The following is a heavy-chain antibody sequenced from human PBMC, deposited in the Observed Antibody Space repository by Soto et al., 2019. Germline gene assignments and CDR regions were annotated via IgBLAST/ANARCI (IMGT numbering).Heavy chain of an antibody. CDR3: ARGATRIAVAQYFDY. J-gene: IGHJ4*02. CDR1: GGSISSYY. Sequence: QVQLQESGPGLVKPSETLSLTCTVSGGSISSYYWSWIRQPTGKGLEWIGYIYYSGSTKYNTSLKSRVTISVDTSKNQFSLKLSSVTAADTAVYYCARGATRIAVAQYFDYWGQGTLVTVSS. D-gene: IGHD6-19*01. V-gene: IGHV4-59*01. CDR2: IYYSGST.